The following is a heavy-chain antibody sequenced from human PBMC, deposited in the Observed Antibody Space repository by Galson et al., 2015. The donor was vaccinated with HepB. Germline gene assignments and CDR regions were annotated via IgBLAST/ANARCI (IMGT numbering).Heavy chain of an antibody. J-gene: IGHJ6*02. CDR2: IKQDGSEK. V-gene: IGHV3-7*03. Sequence: SLRLSCAASGFTFSSYWMSWVRQAPGKGLEWVANIKQDGSEKYYVDSVKGRFTISRDNAKNSLYLQMNSLRAEDTAVYYCASQSGVAVAGTKGAADKVYYYYGMDVWGQGTTVTVSS. CDR1: GFTFSSYW. D-gene: IGHD6-19*01. CDR3: ASQSGVAVAGTKGAADKVYYYYGMDV.